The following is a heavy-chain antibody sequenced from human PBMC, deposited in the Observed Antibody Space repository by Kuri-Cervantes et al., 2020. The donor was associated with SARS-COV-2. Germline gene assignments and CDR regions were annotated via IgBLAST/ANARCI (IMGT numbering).Heavy chain of an antibody. D-gene: IGHD6-13*01. V-gene: IGHV3-74*01. Sequence: GGSLRLSCAASGFTFSGHWIHWVRQAPGKGLVWVSRINPDGSYTNNADSVKGRFTLSRDNAKNMLFLQMNSLRAEDTAVYYCVKEKGIILAATDAFDIWGQGTMVTVSS. CDR2: INPDGSYT. CDR3: VKEKGIILAATDAFDI. J-gene: IGHJ3*02. CDR1: GFTFSGHW.